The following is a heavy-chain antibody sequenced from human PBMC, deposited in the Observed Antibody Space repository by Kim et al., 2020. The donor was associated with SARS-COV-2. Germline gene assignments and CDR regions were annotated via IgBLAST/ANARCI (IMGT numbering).Heavy chain of an antibody. J-gene: IGHJ4*01. CDR1: GGSFSGYY. CDR2: INHSGST. V-gene: IGHV4-34*01. D-gene: IGHD3-22*01. Sequence: SETLSLTCAVYGGSFSGYYWSWIRQPPGKGLEWIGEINHSGSTNYNPSLKSRVTISVDTSKNQFSLKLSSLTAADTAVYYCARGDNYYDSSGYYYVGFD. CDR3: ARGDNYYDSSGYYYVGFD.